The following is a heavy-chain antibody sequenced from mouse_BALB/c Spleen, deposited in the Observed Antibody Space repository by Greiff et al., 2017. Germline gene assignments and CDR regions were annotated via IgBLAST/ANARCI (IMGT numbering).Heavy chain of an antibody. V-gene: IGHV1S81*02. J-gene: IGHJ3*01. D-gene: IGHD6-1*01. CDR1: GYTFTSYW. CDR3: AASFAY. Sequence: QVQLKQPGAELVKPGASVKLSCKASGYTFTSYWMHWVKQRPGQGLEWIGEINPSNGRTNYNEKFKSKATLTVDKSSSTAYMQLSSLTSEDSAVYYCAASFAYWGQGTLVTVSA. CDR2: INPSNGRT.